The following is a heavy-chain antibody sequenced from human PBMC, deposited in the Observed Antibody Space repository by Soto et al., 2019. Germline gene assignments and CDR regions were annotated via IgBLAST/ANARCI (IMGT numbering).Heavy chain of an antibody. D-gene: IGHD3-3*01. Sequence: SETLSLTCAVYGGSFSGYYWSWIRQPQGKGLECIGEINHSGSTNYNPSLKSRVTISVDTAKNQFSLKLSSVTAADTAVYYCARHRPRITIFGVAPGAVYMDVWGKGPTVTVSS. CDR2: INHSGST. CDR3: ARHRPRITIFGVAPGAVYMDV. J-gene: IGHJ6*03. V-gene: IGHV4-34*01. CDR1: GGSFSGYY.